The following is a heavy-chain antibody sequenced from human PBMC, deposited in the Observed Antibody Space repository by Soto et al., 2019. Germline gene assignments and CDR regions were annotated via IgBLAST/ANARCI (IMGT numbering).Heavy chain of an antibody. V-gene: IGHV3-7*01. D-gene: IGHD3-16*01. CDR1: GFSIASYW. CDR3: ARDVGFDYVN. Sequence: EVQLVESGGGLVQPGGSLRISCAVSGFSIASYWMSWVRQAPGKGLEWVATTKEDGSEIYYVDSVRGRFIISRDNAENSLYLQMNSLSAEDTAVYFCARDVGFDYVNWGQGTLVTVSS. J-gene: IGHJ4*02. CDR2: TKEDGSEI.